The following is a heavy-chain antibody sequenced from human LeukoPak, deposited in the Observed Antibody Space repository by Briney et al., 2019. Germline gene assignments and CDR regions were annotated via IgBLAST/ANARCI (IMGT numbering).Heavy chain of an antibody. CDR1: GGSISSYY. J-gene: IGHJ4*02. V-gene: IGHV4-4*07. D-gene: IGHD3-3*02. Sequence: SETLSLTCTVSGGSISSYYWSWVRQPAGKGLEWIGRVYTSGSTNYNPSLKSRVTMSVDTSKNQFSLKLSSVTAADTAVYYCAREGTSPHFWSGTPNPGFDYWGQGTLVTVSS. CDR3: AREGTSPHFWSGTPNPGFDY. CDR2: VYTSGST.